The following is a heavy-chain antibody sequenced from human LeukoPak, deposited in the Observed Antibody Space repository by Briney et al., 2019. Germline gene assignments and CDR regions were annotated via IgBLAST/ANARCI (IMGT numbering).Heavy chain of an antibody. D-gene: IGHD2-21*02. V-gene: IGHV3-23*01. CDR2: ISGSCGST. CDR3: ARDVELCSVCACYWTTFDC. CDR1: GFTFSNYA. Sequence: GGSLRLSCAASGFTFSNYAMTWVRQAPGTGLEWVSSISGSCGSTYYADSVKGRFSISRDSSRDTLYLQMNSLRVEDTAVYYCARDVELCSVCACYWTTFDCWGKGTLVTVST. J-gene: IGHJ4*02.